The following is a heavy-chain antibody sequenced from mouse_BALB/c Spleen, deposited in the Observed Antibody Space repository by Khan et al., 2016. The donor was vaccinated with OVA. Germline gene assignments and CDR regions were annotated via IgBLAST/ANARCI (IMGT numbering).Heavy chain of an antibody. D-gene: IGHD2-14*01. V-gene: IGHV1-4*01. Sequence: VQLQQSGAELARPGASVKMSCKASGYTFTSYTIHWIKKRPGQGLEWIGYINPSNGYTNYNQKFKHKATLTTDKSTTTAYLQLSSLTSDVSAGYNCVRDGAYHRNDGWFAYWGQGTLVTVSA. CDR1: GYTFTSYT. CDR3: VRDGAYHRNDGWFAY. J-gene: IGHJ3*01. CDR2: INPSNGYT.